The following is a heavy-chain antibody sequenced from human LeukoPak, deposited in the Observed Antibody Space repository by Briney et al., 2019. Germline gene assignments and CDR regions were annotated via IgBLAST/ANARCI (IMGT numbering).Heavy chain of an antibody. CDR1: GFTFSSYA. J-gene: IGHJ4*02. Sequence: GGSLRLSCAASGFTFSSYAMSWVRQAPGKGLEWVSATSGSGGSTYYADSVKGRFTISRDNSKNTLYLQMNSLRAEDTAVYYCAKDRGAAAGRAVFDYWGQGTLVTVSS. CDR2: TSGSGGST. V-gene: IGHV3-23*01. D-gene: IGHD6-13*01. CDR3: AKDRGAAAGRAVFDY.